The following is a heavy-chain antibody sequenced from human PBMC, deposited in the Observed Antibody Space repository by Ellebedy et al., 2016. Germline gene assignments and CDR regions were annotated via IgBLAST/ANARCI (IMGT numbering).Heavy chain of an antibody. CDR2: INHSGST. CDR1: GGSISSSSYY. D-gene: IGHD4-11*01. Sequence: SETLSLXXTVSGGSISSSSYYWGWIRQPPGKGLEWIGEINHSGSTNYNPSLKSRVTISVDTSKNQFSLKLISVTAADTAVYYCARVDYKRYYYMDVWGKGTTVTVSS. CDR3: ARVDYKRYYYMDV. J-gene: IGHJ6*03. V-gene: IGHV4-39*07.